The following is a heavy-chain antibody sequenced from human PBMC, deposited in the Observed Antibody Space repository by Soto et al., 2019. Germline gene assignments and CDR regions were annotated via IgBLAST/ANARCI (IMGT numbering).Heavy chain of an antibody. D-gene: IGHD2-2*01. Sequence: QVQLLQSGAEVKKPGSSVKVSCKASGGTFSSYAISWVRQAPGQGLEWMGGIIPIFGTANYAQKFQGRVTITADESTSTAYMELSSLRSEDTAVYYCARVPWYCSSTSCFNWFDPWGQGTLVTVSS. CDR2: IIPIFGTA. CDR1: GGTFSSYA. V-gene: IGHV1-69*01. J-gene: IGHJ5*02. CDR3: ARVPWYCSSTSCFNWFDP.